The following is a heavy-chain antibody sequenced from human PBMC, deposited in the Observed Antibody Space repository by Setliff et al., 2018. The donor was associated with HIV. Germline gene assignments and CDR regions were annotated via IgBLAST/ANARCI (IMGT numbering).Heavy chain of an antibody. D-gene: IGHD1-1*01. Sequence: PSETLSLTCTVSGGSISSYYWSWIRQPPGKGLEWIGHIYTSGSTNYNPSLKSRLTISVDRSKNQFSLKLSSVTAADTAVYYCAREGTDYYYYYMDVWGKGTTVTVSS. CDR3: AREGTDYYYYYMDV. CDR2: IYTSGST. J-gene: IGHJ6*03. CDR1: GGSISSYY. V-gene: IGHV4-4*08.